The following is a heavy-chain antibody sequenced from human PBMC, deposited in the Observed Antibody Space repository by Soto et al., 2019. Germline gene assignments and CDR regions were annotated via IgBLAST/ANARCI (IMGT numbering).Heavy chain of an antibody. J-gene: IGHJ5*02. Sequence: SVKVSCKASGGTFSSYAISWVRQAPGQGLEWMGGIIPIFGTANYAQKFQGRVTITADESTSTAYMELSSLRSEDTAVYYCARDPPRGSYHSDNWFDPWGQGTLVTVSS. CDR2: IIPIFGTA. CDR3: ARDPPRGSYHSDNWFDP. D-gene: IGHD1-26*01. V-gene: IGHV1-69*13. CDR1: GGTFSSYA.